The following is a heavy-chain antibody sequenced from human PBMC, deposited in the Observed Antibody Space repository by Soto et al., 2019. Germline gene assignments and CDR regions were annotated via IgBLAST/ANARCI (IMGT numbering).Heavy chain of an antibody. CDR1: GGSFRTFY. D-gene: IGHD6-13*01. CDR3: ARALEAAAGDYYYYGMDV. Sequence: LETRSLTCAVFGGSFRTFYWSWIRQPPGKGLEWIGEINHSGNTIYNPSLKSRVTISVDTSKNQFSLKLNSVTAAHTAVYYCARALEAAAGDYYYYGMDVWGQGTTVTVSS. CDR2: INHSGNT. J-gene: IGHJ6*02. V-gene: IGHV4-34*01.